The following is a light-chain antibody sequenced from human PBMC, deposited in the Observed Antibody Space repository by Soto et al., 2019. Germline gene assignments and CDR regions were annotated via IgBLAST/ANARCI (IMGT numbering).Light chain of an antibody. CDR1: QSVSSSY. Sequence: EIVLTQSPGTLSLSPGERATLSCRASQSVSSSYLAWYQQKPGQAPRLLIYGASSRATGIPDRFSGSGSGTDFTLTIRRLEPEDCAVDYCHQYDSSPLTFGGGTNVQIK. V-gene: IGKV3-20*01. CDR3: HQYDSSPLT. J-gene: IGKJ4*01. CDR2: GAS.